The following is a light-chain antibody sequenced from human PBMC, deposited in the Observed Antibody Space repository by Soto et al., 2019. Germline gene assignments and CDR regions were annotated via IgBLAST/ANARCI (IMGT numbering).Light chain of an antibody. V-gene: IGKV3-20*01. CDR3: QQYGSSSHWT. CDR2: DAS. CDR1: QSVTSTH. Sequence: EIVLTQSPGTLSLSPGERATLSCRASQSVTSTHLAWYQQKPGQAPRLLIYDASTRATGIPDRFSGSGSGTDFTLTISRLEPEDFAVYCCQQYGSSSHWTFGQGTKVDIK. J-gene: IGKJ1*01.